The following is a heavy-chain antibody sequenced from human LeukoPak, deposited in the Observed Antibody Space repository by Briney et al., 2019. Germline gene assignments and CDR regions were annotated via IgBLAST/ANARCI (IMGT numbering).Heavy chain of an antibody. J-gene: IGHJ4*02. CDR3: ARGKNDDYGDPFREGFDY. V-gene: IGHV3-21*01. CDR2: ISSSSSSYI. Sequence: GGSLRLSCAASGFTFSSYSMNWVRQAPGKGLEWVSSISSSSSSYIYYADSVKGRFTISRDNAKNSLYPQMNSLRAEDTAVYYCARGKNDDYGDPFREGFDYWGQGTLVTVSS. D-gene: IGHD4-17*01. CDR1: GFTFSSYS.